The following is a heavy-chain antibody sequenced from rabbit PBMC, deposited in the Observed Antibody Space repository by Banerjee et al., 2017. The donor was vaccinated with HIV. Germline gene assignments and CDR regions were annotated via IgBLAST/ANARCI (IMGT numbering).Heavy chain of an antibody. CDR2: IDPIFGST. Sequence: QEQLVESGGGLVQPGGSLKLSCKASGFDFSSYGVSWVRQAPGKGLEWIGYIDPIFGSTYYANWVNGRFTITSHNAQNTLYLQLNSLTAADTATYFCARAYYASGYAGCAALWGQGTLVTVS. V-gene: IGHV1S47*01. CDR3: ARAYYASGYAGCAAL. CDR1: GFDFSSYG. D-gene: IGHD4-2*01. J-gene: IGHJ3*01.